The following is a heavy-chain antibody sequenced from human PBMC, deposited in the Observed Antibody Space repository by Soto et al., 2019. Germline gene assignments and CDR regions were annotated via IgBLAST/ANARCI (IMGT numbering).Heavy chain of an antibody. J-gene: IGHJ4*02. D-gene: IGHD3-22*01. CDR3: AREHYYDSSAPLDY. CDR1: GYTFTSYA. Sequence: QVQLVQSGAEVKKPGASVKVSCKASGYTFTSYAMHWVRQAPGQRLEWMGWINAGNGNTKYSQKFQGRVTITRDTSASTGYMELSSLRSEDTAVYYCAREHYYDSSAPLDYWGQGTLVTVAS. CDR2: INAGNGNT. V-gene: IGHV1-3*01.